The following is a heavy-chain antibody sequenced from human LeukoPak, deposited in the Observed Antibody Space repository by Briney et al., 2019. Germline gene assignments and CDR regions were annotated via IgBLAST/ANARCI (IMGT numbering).Heavy chain of an antibody. CDR2: IIPILGIA. V-gene: IGHV1-69*04. CDR1: GGTFSSYA. Sequence: GASVKVSCKASGGTFSSYAISWVRQAPGQGLEWMGRIIPILGIANYAQKFQGRVTITADKSTSTAYMELSSLRSEDTAVYYCARGPNSGYSVPNPLLYFQHWGQGTLVTVSS. CDR3: ARGPNSGYSVPNPLLYFQH. D-gene: IGHD3-22*01. J-gene: IGHJ1*01.